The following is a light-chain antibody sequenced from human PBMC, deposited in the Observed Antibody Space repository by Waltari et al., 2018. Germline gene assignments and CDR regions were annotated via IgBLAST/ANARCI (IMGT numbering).Light chain of an antibody. CDR3: SSYTSINTLVV. Sequence: QSALTQPASVSGSPEQSITISCTGTTSDVGSYNYVSWYQQHPGKAPKLMIYDVTNRPSGVSNRFSGSQSGNTASLTISGLQAEDEADYYCSSYTSINTLVVFGGGTKLTVL. V-gene: IGLV2-14*03. CDR2: DVT. CDR1: TSDVGSYNY. J-gene: IGLJ2*01.